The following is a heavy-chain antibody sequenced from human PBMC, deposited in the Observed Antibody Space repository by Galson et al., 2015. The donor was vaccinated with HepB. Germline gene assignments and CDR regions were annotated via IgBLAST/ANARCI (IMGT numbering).Heavy chain of an antibody. J-gene: IGHJ6*02. Sequence: TLSLTCTVSGGSISSGDYYWSWIRQPPGKGLEWIGYIYYSGSTYYNPSLKSRVTISVDTSKNQFSLKLSSVTAADTAVYYCARGDEDYYGMDVWGQGTTVTVSS. CDR1: GGSISSGDYY. CDR3: ARGDEDYYGMDV. V-gene: IGHV4-30-4*01. CDR2: IYYSGST.